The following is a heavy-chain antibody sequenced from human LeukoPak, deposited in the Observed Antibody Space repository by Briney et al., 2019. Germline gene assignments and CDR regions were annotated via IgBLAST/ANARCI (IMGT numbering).Heavy chain of an antibody. CDR1: GFTVSSNY. J-gene: IGHJ3*02. V-gene: IGHV3-66*02. Sequence: GGSLRLSCAASGFTVSSNYMSWVRQAPGKGLEWVSVIYSGGSTYYADSVRGRFTISRDNSKNTPYLQMNSLRAEDTAVYYCARDRDCGSTSCFNAFDIWGQGTMVTVSS. D-gene: IGHD2-2*01. CDR2: IYSGGST. CDR3: ARDRDCGSTSCFNAFDI.